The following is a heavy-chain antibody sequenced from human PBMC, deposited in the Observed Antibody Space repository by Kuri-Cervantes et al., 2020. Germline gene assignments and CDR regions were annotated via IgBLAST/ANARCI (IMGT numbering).Heavy chain of an antibody. CDR3: TRISSCWYLYYGMDV. J-gene: IGHJ6*02. D-gene: IGHD6-13*01. V-gene: IGHV4-59*01. Sequence: SETLSLTCTVSGCTISSYYWRWIRQPPGKGLEWIGSIYYSGSTNYNPSLKSRVTISVDTSKYQFSLKLRSMIGADTAVYYCTRISSCWYLYYGMDVWGQGTTVTVSS. CDR1: GCTISSYY. CDR2: IYYSGST.